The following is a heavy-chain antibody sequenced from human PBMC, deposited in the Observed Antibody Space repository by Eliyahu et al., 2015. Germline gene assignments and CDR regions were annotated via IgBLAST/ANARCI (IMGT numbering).Heavy chain of an antibody. CDR2: ISYDGTNK. V-gene: IGHV3-30-3*01. CDR1: GFSVXNFA. J-gene: IGHJ3*01. CDR3: ARDGSVEVATVLDYAFDV. Sequence: VQLVESGGGVVQPGRSLRLSCAASGFSVXNFAFHWVRQAPGKGLEWVAVISYDGTNKYYADSVKGRFTVSWDNSGDTLFLQMNNLRPEDSAVYYCARDGSVEVATVLDYAFDVWGQGTLVTVSS. D-gene: IGHD5-24*01.